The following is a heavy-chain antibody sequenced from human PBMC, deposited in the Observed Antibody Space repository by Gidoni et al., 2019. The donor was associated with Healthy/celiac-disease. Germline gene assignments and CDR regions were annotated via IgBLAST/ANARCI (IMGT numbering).Heavy chain of an antibody. J-gene: IGHJ6*03. Sequence: QVQLVESGGGVVQPGRSLRLSCAASGFTFSSYAMHWVRQAPGKGLEWVAVISYDGSNKYYADSVKGRFTISRDNSKNTLYLQMNSLRAEDTAVYYCARVAGTAMPRGYYYYYMDVWGKGTTVTVSS. D-gene: IGHD5-18*01. CDR1: GFTFSSYA. CDR2: ISYDGSNK. CDR3: ARVAGTAMPRGYYYYYMDV. V-gene: IGHV3-30*04.